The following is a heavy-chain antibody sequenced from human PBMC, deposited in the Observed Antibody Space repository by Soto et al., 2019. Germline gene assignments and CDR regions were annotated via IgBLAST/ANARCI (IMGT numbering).Heavy chain of an antibody. J-gene: IGHJ4*02. V-gene: IGHV1-18*01. D-gene: IGHD3-22*01. Sequence: ASVKVSCKASGFTFTSSGISWVRQAPGQGLEWMGWISAYNGNTNYAQKLQGRVTMTTDTSTSTAYMELRSLRSDDTAVYYCARDLVDYYDSSGYDQFDYWGQGTLVTSPQ. CDR3: ARDLVDYYDSSGYDQFDY. CDR1: GFTFTSSG. CDR2: ISAYNGNT.